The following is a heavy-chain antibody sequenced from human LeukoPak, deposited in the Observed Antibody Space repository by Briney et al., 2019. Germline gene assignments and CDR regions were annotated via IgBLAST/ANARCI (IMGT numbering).Heavy chain of an antibody. J-gene: IGHJ3*02. CDR2: ISSSSSYI. CDR3: ARGGNEDAFDI. Sequence: GGSLRLSCAASGFTFSSYSMNWVRQAPGKGLEWVSSISSSSSYIYYADSVKGRFTISRDNAKNSLYLQMNSLRAEDTDVYYCARGGNEDAFDIWGQGTMVTVSS. V-gene: IGHV3-21*01. D-gene: IGHD1-1*01. CDR1: GFTFSSYS.